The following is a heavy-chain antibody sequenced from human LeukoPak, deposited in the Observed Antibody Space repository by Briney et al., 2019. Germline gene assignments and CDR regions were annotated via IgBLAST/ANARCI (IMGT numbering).Heavy chain of an antibody. J-gene: IGHJ4*02. V-gene: IGHV5-51*01. CDR2: IYPGDSDT. Sequence: GESLKISCKGSGYNCTTYWIGWVRQMPGKGLEWMGIIYPGDSDTRYSPSFQGHVTISADKSISTAYLQWSSLKASDTAMYYCARRTDRSFWYLDYWGQGTLVTVSS. CDR1: GYNCTTYW. CDR3: ARRTDRSFWYLDY.